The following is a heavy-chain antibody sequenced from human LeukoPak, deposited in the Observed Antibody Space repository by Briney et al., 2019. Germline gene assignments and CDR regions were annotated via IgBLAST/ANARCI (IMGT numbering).Heavy chain of an antibody. V-gene: IGHV4-39*01. CDR2: IYYSGST. D-gene: IGHD2-15*01. J-gene: IGHJ3*02. Sequence: SETLSLTCTVSGGSISSSSYYWGWIRQPPGKGLEWIGSIYYSGSTYYNPSLKSRVTISVDTSKNQFSLKLSSVTAADTAVYYCARVRIVVVAAVRAFDIWGQGTMVTVSS. CDR3: ARVRIVVVAAVRAFDI. CDR1: GGSISSSSYY.